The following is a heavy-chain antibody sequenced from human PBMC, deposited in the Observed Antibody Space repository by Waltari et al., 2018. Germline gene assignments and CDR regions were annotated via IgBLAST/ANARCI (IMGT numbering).Heavy chain of an antibody. V-gene: IGHV3-74*01. CDR1: GFTFISYW. J-gene: IGHJ5*02. Sequence: EVQVVESGGGLVQPGGSLRLSCAASGFTFISYWMHWVRQVQGKGLLWISRINPDGSETNYADYVKGRFTNSRKNAKNTVFLEMSSLKAEDTAIYYCAKNGNRGSRSLDPWGQGTLVTVSS. CDR3: AKNGNRGSRSLDP. CDR2: INPDGSET. D-gene: IGHD1-26*01.